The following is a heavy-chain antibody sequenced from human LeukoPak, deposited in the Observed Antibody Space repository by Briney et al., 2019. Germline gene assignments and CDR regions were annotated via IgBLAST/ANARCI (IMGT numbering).Heavy chain of an antibody. J-gene: IGHJ6*02. CDR3: AKDMMAGTFYYYGMDV. CDR2: ISWNSGSI. D-gene: IGHD1-1*01. V-gene: IGHV3-9*01. Sequence: PGGSLRLSCAASGFTFDDYAMHWVRQAPGKGLEWVSGISWNSGSIGYADSVKGRFTISRDNAKNSLYLQMNSLRAEDTALYYCAKDMMAGTFYYYGMDVWGQGTTVTVSS. CDR1: GFTFDDYA.